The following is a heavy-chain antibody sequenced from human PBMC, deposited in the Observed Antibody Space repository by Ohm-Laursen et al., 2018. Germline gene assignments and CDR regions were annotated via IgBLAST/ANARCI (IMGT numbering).Heavy chain of an antibody. CDR2: IYHSGRT. CDR1: GDSVSSGRYY. J-gene: IGHJ4*02. CDR3: ASQIGYFDY. D-gene: IGHD6-13*01. Sequence: SHTLSLTCIVSGDSVSSGRYYWTWIRQSPGKGLEWIARIYHSGRTDYNPSLRSRVTISLDKSKNQFSLRLSSVTAADTAVYYCASQIGYFDYWGQGTLVTVSS. V-gene: IGHV4-61*01.